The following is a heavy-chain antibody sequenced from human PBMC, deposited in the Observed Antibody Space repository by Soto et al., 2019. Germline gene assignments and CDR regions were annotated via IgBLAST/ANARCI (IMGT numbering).Heavy chain of an antibody. Sequence: QVQLVESGGGVVQPGRSLRLSCAASGFTFSSYGMHWVRQAPGKGLEWVAVISYDGSNKYYADSVKGRFTISRDNSKNTLYLQMNSLRAEDTAVYYCAKDQGSGWVDYWGQGTLVTVSS. CDR2: ISYDGSNK. CDR3: AKDQGSGWVDY. CDR1: GFTFSSYG. J-gene: IGHJ4*02. V-gene: IGHV3-30*18. D-gene: IGHD6-19*01.